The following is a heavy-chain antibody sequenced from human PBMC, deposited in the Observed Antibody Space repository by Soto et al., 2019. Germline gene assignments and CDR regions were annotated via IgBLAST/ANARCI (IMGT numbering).Heavy chain of an antibody. CDR1: GGSFSGYY. Sequence: NPSETLSLTCAVYGGSFSGYYWSWIRQPPGKGLEWIGEINHSGSTNYNPSLKSRVTISVDTSKNQFSLKLSSVTAADTAVYYCARTHRRGITIIGVVIQWFDPWGQGTLVTVSS. D-gene: IGHD3-3*01. V-gene: IGHV4-34*01. CDR2: INHSGST. J-gene: IGHJ5*02. CDR3: ARTHRRGITIIGVVIQWFDP.